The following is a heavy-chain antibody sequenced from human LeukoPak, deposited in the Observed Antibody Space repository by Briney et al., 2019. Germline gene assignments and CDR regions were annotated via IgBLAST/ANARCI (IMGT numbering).Heavy chain of an antibody. J-gene: IGHJ4*02. D-gene: IGHD4-17*01. V-gene: IGHV3-48*03. CDR2: ISSSGSSI. CDR1: GFTFSSYE. Sequence: GGSLRLSCAASGFTFSSYEMNWVRQAPGKGLEWVSDISSSGSSIYYADSVKGRFTISRDNAKNSLYVQVNRLRDEDTAVYYCARIVMVTTSFSRPSYTDSWGPGTLVTVSS. CDR3: ARIVMVTTSFSRPSYTDS.